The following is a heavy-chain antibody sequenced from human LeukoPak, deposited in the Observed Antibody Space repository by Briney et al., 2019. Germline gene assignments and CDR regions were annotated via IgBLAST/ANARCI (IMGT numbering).Heavy chain of an antibody. CDR2: IHSGGST. J-gene: IGHJ5*02. CDR1: GFTVSSSY. D-gene: IGHD6-19*01. CDR3: ARDPGYCSCRCEFDP. V-gene: IGHV3-66*01. Sequence: GGSLRLSCAASGFTVSSSYMSWVRQAPGKGLEWVSVIHSGGSTYYADSVKGRFTISRDNSKNTLYLQMTSLRTEDTAVYYCARDPGYCSCRCEFDPWGQGTLVTVSS.